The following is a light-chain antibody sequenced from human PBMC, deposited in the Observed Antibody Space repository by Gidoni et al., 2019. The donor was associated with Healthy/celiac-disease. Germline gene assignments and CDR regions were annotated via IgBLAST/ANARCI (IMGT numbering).Light chain of an antibody. J-gene: IGKJ3*01. CDR3: LQDYNYPRT. CDR2: AAS. V-gene: IGKV1-6*01. CDR1: QGIRND. Sequence: AIQMTQSPSSLSASVGDRLTVTCRASQGIRNDLAWYQQKPGKAPKLLIYAASTLQSGVPSRFIGSGSGTYCTLTISSLQPEDFATYYCLQDYNYPRTFXHXTKVXIK.